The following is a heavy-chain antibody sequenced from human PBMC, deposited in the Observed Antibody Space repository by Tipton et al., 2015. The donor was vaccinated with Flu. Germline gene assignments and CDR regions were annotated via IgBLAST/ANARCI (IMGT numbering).Heavy chain of an antibody. V-gene: IGHV4-39*07. D-gene: IGHD4-11*01. CDR2: IYSSGST. J-gene: IGHJ5*01. CDR3: ARRDFSNYVSEPKNWFDF. Sequence: TLSLTCTVSGGSISSSSYYWGWIRQPPGKGLEWIGSIYSSGSTYYNPALKSRVTLSITRSKNLLSLRLTSVTAADTAVYFCARRDFSNYVSEPKNWFDFWGQGTLVNVSS. CDR1: GGSISSSSYY.